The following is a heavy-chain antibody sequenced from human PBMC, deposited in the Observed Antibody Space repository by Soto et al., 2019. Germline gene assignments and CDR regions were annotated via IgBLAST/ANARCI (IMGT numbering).Heavy chain of an antibody. CDR2: ISPKSGGT. Sequence: GASVKVSCKASGYTFTGYYMHWVRQAPGQGFEWMGRISPKSGGTNYAQKFQGRVTMTWDTPLNTAYMELSSLMFEDTAVYYCARPPGYVSDWYYFDLWGQGTLVTVSS. V-gene: IGHV1-2*02. D-gene: IGHD3-9*01. CDR3: ARPPGYVSDWYYFDL. CDR1: GYTFTGYY. J-gene: IGHJ4*02.